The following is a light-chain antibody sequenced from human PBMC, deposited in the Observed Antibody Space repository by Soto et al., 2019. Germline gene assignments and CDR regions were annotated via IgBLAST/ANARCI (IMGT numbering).Light chain of an antibody. V-gene: IGLV2-14*01. J-gene: IGLJ3*02. CDR1: SNDAGTYHY. CDR2: DVS. CDR3: SSYTSGSTLWV. Sequence: QSALTQPASVSGSPGQSITISCTGTSNDAGTYHYVSWYQQHPDKAPKLMIYDVSNRPSRVSNRFSGSKSGNTASLTISGLQAEDEAYYYCSSYTSGSTLWVFGGGTKVTVL.